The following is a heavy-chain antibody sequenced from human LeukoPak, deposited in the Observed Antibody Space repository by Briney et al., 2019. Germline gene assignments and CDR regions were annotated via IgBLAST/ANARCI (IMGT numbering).Heavy chain of an antibody. CDR3: ARDRPGGSSLDY. CDR1: GGFISSSSYY. V-gene: IGHV4-39*07. CDR2: IYYSGST. Sequence: PSETLSLTCTVSGGFISSSSYYWGWIRQPPGKGLEWIGSIYYSGSTYYNPSLKSRVTKSVDTSKNQFSLKLSSVTAADTAVYYCARDRPGGSSLDYWGQGTLVTVSS. D-gene: IGHD6-13*01. J-gene: IGHJ4*02.